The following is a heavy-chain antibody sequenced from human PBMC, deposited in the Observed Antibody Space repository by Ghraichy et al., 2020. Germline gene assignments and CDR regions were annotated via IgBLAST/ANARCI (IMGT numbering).Heavy chain of an antibody. V-gene: IGHV1-69*13. D-gene: IGHD3-10*01. CDR1: GGTFSSYA. Sequence: SVKVSCKASGGTFSSYAISWVRQAPGQGLEWMGGIIPIFGTANYAQKFQGRVTITADESTSTAYMELRSLRSEDTAVYYCARGLITMVRGVIMSSGWFDPWGQGTLVTVSS. J-gene: IGHJ5*02. CDR3: ARGLITMVRGVIMSSGWFDP. CDR2: IIPIFGTA.